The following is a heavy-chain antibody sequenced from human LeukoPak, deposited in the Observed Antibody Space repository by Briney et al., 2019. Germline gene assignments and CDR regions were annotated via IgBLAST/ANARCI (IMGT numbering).Heavy chain of an antibody. V-gene: IGHV1-46*01. CDR1: GGTFSSYA. CDR2: INPSGGST. Sequence: ASVKVSCKASGGTFSSYAISWVRQAPGQGLEWMGIINPSGGSTSYAQKFQGRVTMTRDTSTSTVYMELSSLRSEDTAVYYCARDQWSSGYQFDYWGQGTLVTVSS. J-gene: IGHJ4*02. D-gene: IGHD3-22*01. CDR3: ARDQWSSGYQFDY.